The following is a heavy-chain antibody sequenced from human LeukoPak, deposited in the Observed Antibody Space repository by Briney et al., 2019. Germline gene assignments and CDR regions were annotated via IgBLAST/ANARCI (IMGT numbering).Heavy chain of an antibody. Sequence: NTNTGNPTYAQGFTGRFVFSLDTSVNTAYLQISSLKAEDTAIYYCARVQGYCSTTSCYPHYWGQGTLVTVSS. CDR3: ARVQGYCSTTSCYPHY. D-gene: IGHD2-2*01. CDR2: NTNTGNP. V-gene: IGHV7-4-1*02. J-gene: IGHJ4*02.